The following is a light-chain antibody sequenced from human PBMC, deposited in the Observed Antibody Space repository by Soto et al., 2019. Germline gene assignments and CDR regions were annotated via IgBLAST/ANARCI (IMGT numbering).Light chain of an antibody. CDR2: DAS. V-gene: IGKV3-11*01. CDR3: QQRSNWPPT. J-gene: IGKJ1*01. CDR1: QSVGSN. Sequence: EFVLTQSPATLSLSPGERATLSCRASQSVGSNLAWYQQKPGQAPRLLIYDASNRATGIAARFSGSGSGTDFTLTISNLEPEDFAVYYCQQRSNWPPTFGQGTKVDIK.